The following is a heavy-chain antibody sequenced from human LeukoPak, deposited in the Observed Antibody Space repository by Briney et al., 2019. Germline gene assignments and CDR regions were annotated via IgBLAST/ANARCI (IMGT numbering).Heavy chain of an antibody. CDR1: GFTFSSYA. D-gene: IGHD3-22*01. V-gene: IGHV3-23*01. CDR2: ISGSGGGT. Sequence: LPGGSLRLSCAASGFTFSSYAMSWVRQAPGTGLEWVSAISGSGGGTYYADSVKGRFTISRDNSKNTLYLQMNSLRAEDTAVYYCAKIDSPIDYWGQGTLVTVSS. J-gene: IGHJ4*02. CDR3: AKIDSPIDY.